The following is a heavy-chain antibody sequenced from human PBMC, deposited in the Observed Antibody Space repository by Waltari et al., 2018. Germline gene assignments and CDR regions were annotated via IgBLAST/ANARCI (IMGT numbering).Heavy chain of an antibody. CDR3: ATYVGASIGTAAFDV. J-gene: IGHJ3*01. Sequence: QLHLQEAGPGLVKPSETLSLTCSVSGGSIISNRHYWAWIRQPPGKGLEWTATISYTGTTYYNPPLRSRVTISVDMAKNQFSLKLTSVTPADTAVYYCATYVGASIGTAAFDVWGQGTMVTVSS. CDR1: GGSIISNRHY. V-gene: IGHV4-39*01. D-gene: IGHD3-16*01. CDR2: ISYTGTT.